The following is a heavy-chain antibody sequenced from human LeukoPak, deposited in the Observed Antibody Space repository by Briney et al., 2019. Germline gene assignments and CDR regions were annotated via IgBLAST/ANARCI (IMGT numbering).Heavy chain of an antibody. Sequence: GGSLRLSCAASGFTFSSYAMSWVRQAPGKGLEGVSAISGSGSTYYADSVKGRFTISRDNSKNTLYLQMNSLRAEDTAVYYCAKGPYYGSGSSYYYYGLDVWGQGTTVTVSS. CDR1: GFTFSSYA. V-gene: IGHV3-23*01. CDR3: AKGPYYGSGSSYYYYGLDV. CDR2: ISGSGST. J-gene: IGHJ6*02. D-gene: IGHD3-10*01.